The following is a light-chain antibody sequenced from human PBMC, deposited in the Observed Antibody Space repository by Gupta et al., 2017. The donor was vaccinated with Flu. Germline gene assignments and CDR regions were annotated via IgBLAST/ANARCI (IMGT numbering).Light chain of an antibody. Sequence: SITISCTGTYSNLGSYHLVSWYQQRPGKLPQLLIYEVTKRPSGSSNRFCGSKSGNTASLTISGLQAEDEAYYSCCSYGGRNTWVFGGGTKVT. J-gene: IGLJ3*02. CDR1: YSNLGSYHL. CDR2: EVT. CDR3: CSYGGRNTWV. V-gene: IGLV2-23*02.